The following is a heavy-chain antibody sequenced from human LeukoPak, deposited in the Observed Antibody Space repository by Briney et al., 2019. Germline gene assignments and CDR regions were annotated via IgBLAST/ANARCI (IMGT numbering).Heavy chain of an antibody. Sequence: SETLSLTCTVSGGSISNYYWSWIRQPPGKGLEWIGYISYSGSTNYNPSLKSRATISLDTSKSQFSLNLSPVTAADTAVYYCARGVGATTSLLHWGQGTLVTVSS. J-gene: IGHJ4*02. CDR1: GGSISNYY. D-gene: IGHD1-26*01. CDR3: ARGVGATTSLLH. CDR2: ISYSGST. V-gene: IGHV4-59*01.